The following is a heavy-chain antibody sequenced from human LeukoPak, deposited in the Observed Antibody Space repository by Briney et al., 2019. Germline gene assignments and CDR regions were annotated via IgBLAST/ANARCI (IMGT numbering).Heavy chain of an antibody. J-gene: IGHJ5*02. V-gene: IGHV1-8*01. Sequence: ASVKVSCKTSGYTFTTYDINWVRQATGQGLEWMGWMNPNTGDTGYAQKFQGRVTLTRNTSMSTVYMELSSLRSEDTAVYYCARVFLQGGYGDYNWFDPWGQGTLVTVSS. CDR2: MNPNTGDT. D-gene: IGHD4-17*01. CDR3: ARVFLQGGYGDYNWFDP. CDR1: GYTFTTYD.